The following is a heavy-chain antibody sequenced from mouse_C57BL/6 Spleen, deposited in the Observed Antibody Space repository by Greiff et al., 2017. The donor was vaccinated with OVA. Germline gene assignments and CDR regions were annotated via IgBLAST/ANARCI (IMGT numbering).Heavy chain of an antibody. D-gene: IGHD1-1*01. Sequence: VKLQQSGPELVKPGASVKLSCKASGYTFTSYGITWVKQMPGQGLEWIGGIYPRDGSTKYNEKFKGKATLTVDTSSSTAYMELHSLTSEDSAVYCGANRPTVVEGDWGQGTTLTV. CDR2: IYPRDGST. V-gene: IGHV1-85*01. CDR1: GYTFTSYG. CDR3: ANRPTVVEGD. J-gene: IGHJ2*01.